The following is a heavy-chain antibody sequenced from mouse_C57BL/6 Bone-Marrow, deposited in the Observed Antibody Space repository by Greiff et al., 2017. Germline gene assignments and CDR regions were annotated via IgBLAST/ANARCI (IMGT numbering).Heavy chain of an antibody. CDR3: ARRPYYFDD. CDR2: IWTGGGT. V-gene: IGHV2-9-1*01. CDR1: GFSLTSYA. Sequence: VKLMESGPGLVAPSPSLSISCTVSGFSLTSYAISWVRQPPGKGLEWLGVIWTGGGTNYNSALKSRLSISKDNSKSQVFLKMNSLQTDDTARYYCARRPYYFDDWGQGTTLTVSS. J-gene: IGHJ2*01.